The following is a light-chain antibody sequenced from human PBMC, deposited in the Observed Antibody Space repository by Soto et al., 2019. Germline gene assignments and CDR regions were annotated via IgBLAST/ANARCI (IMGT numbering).Light chain of an antibody. CDR1: SGHRSYI. Sequence: QPVLTQSSSASASLGSSVKLTCTLSSGHRSYIIAWHQQQPGKAPRYLMKLEGSGSYNKGSGVPDRFSGSSFGADRYLTISNLQFEDEADYYCETWDSNTRVFGGGTKLTVL. V-gene: IGLV4-60*02. J-gene: IGLJ3*02. CDR3: ETWDSNTRV. CDR2: LEGSGSY.